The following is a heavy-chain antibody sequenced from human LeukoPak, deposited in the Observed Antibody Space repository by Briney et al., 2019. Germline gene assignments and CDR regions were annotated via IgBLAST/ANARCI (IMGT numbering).Heavy chain of an antibody. CDR1: GYTFTSYD. V-gene: IGHV1-8*03. D-gene: IGHD6-6*01. CDR2: MNPNSGNT. J-gene: IGHJ6*03. CDR3: ARGGGSSYYMDV. Sequence: ASVKVSCKASGYTFTSYDINWVRQATGQGLEWMGWMNPNSGNTGYAQKFQGRVTITRNTSISTAYMELSSLRSEDTAVYYCARGGGSSYYMDVWGKGTTVTVPS.